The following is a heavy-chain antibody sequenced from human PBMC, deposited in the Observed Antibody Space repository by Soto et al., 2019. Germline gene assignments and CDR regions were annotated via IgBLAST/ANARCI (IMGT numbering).Heavy chain of an antibody. Sequence: QVQLVESGGGVVQPGRSLRLSCAASGFTFSSYGMHWVRQAPGKGLEWVAVISYDGSNKYYADSVKGRFTISRDNSKNTLYLQTNSLRAEVTAVYYCATSGSYSGFDYWGQGTLVTVSS. CDR2: ISYDGSNK. V-gene: IGHV3-30*03. CDR1: GFTFSSYG. CDR3: ATSGSYSGFDY. J-gene: IGHJ4*02. D-gene: IGHD1-26*01.